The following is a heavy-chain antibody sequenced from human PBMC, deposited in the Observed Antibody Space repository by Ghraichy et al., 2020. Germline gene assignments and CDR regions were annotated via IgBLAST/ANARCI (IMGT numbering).Heavy chain of an antibody. CDR3: ARGPILSPGDGYNYFVFDY. D-gene: IGHD5-24*01. J-gene: IGHJ4*02. CDR1: GGSFSGYY. Sequence: SQTRSLTCAVYGGSFSGYYWSWIRQPPGKGLEWIGEINHSGSSNYNPSLKSRVTISVDTSKNQFSLKLSSVTAADTAVYYCARGPILSPGDGYNYFVFDYWGQGTLVTVSS. CDR2: INHSGSS. V-gene: IGHV4-34*01.